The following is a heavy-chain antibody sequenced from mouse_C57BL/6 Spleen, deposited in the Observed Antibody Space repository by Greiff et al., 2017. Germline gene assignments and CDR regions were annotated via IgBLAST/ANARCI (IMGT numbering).Heavy chain of an antibody. J-gene: IGHJ2*01. CDR1: GYTFTSYG. CDR2: IYPRSGNT. V-gene: IGHV1-81*01. D-gene: IGHD1-1*01. CDR3: ARALANSYYFDY. Sequence: QVHVKQSGAELARPGASVKLSCKASGYTFTSYGISWVKQRTGQGLEWIGEIYPRSGNTYYNEKFKGKATLTADKSSSTAYMELRSLTSEDSAVYFCARALANSYYFDYWGQGTTLTVSS.